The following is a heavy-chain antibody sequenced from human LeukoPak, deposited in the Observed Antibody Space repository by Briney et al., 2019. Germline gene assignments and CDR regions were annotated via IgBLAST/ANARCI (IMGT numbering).Heavy chain of an antibody. Sequence: GGSLRLSCAASGFTFSSYWMSWVRQAPGKGLEWVANIKQDESEKYYVDSVKGRFTISRDNAKNSLYLQMNSLRAEDTAVYYCARVLRYCSGGNCYSGGLGYMDVWGKGTTVTISS. J-gene: IGHJ6*03. CDR2: IKQDESEK. V-gene: IGHV3-7*03. CDR1: GFTFSSYW. CDR3: ARVLRYCSGGNCYSGGLGYMDV. D-gene: IGHD2-15*01.